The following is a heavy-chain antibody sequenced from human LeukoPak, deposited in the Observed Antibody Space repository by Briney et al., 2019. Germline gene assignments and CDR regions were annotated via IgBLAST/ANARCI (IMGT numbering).Heavy chain of an antibody. D-gene: IGHD3-10*01. CDR1: GFTFSSYW. V-gene: IGHV3-7*01. Sequence: GSLRLSCAASGFTFSSYWMSWVRQAPGKGLEWVANIKQDGSEKYYVDSVKGRFTISRDNAKNSLYLQMNSLRAEDTAVYYCARARITMVRGVWAYWGQGTLVTVSS. CDR2: IKQDGSEK. CDR3: ARARITMVRGVWAY. J-gene: IGHJ4*02.